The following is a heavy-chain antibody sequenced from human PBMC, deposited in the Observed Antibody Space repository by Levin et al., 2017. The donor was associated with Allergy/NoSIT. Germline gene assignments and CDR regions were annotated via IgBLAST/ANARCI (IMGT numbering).Heavy chain of an antibody. CDR1: GGSISSYY. CDR2: IYTSGST. V-gene: IGHV4-4*07. CDR3: ARHLYQYCTNGVCFYYYYGMDV. Sequence: SETLSLTCTVSGGSISSYYWSWIRQPAGKGLEWIGRIYTSGSTNYNPSLKSRVTMSVDTSKNQFSLKLSSVTAADTAVYYCARHLYQYCTNGVCFYYYYGMDVWGQGTTVTVSS. J-gene: IGHJ6*02. D-gene: IGHD2-8*01.